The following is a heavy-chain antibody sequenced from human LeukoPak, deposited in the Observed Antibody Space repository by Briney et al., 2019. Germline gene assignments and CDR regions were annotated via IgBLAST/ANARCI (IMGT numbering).Heavy chain of an antibody. V-gene: IGHV3-48*03. CDR2: ISRGGSAI. CDR3: AGHATRNGWLIGFDP. D-gene: IGHD3-3*01. Sequence: GGSLSRPCAASGFIFKSYELSWVRQPPGKGLEWLSYISRGGSAIYYADAVKGRFTISRDNATKTLALQMNSLRAEDTAVYYCAGHATRNGWLIGFDPWGQGTLVTVSS. CDR1: GFIFKSYE. J-gene: IGHJ5*02.